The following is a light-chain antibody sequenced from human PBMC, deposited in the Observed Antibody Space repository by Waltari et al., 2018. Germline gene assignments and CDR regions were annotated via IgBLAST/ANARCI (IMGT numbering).Light chain of an antibody. V-gene: IGLV1-40*01. CDR2: GST. CDR1: SSNIGAGYA. Sequence: QSVLTQPPSLSGTPGQSVTIACTGGSSNIGAGYAVHWYQQLSGAAPKVVIFGSTTRATGVTARFSASKSGTSASLAITGLQADDEADYYCQSYDNSLSSWVFGGGTKLTVL. J-gene: IGLJ3*02. CDR3: QSYDNSLSSWV.